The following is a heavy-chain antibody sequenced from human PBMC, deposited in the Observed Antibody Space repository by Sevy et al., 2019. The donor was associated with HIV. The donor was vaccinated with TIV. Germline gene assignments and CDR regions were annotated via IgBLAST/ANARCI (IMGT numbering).Heavy chain of an antibody. CDR3: AADSGNYYGAFDI. J-gene: IGHJ3*02. V-gene: IGHV4-34*01. D-gene: IGHD1-26*01. CDR2: INHSGST. CDR1: GGSFSGYY. Sequence: SETLSLTCAVYGGSFSGYYWNWIRQSPGKGLEWIGEINHSGSTHYNPSLKSRVTISVDTSKNQFSLKLSSVTAADTAVYYCAADSGNYYGAFDIWGQGTMVTVSS.